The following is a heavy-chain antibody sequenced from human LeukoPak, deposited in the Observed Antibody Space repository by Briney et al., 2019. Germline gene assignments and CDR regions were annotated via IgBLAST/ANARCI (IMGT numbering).Heavy chain of an antibody. CDR1: GSSISSSSYY. D-gene: IGHD3-10*01. CDR2: IYTSGST. Sequence: PSETLSLTCTVSGSSISSSSYYWSWIWQPAGKGLEWIGRIYTSGSTNYNPSLNSRVTISTDASKNQFSLSLSSVTAADTAVYYCARVSPSGVWDVWGQGTTVTVSS. J-gene: IGHJ6*02. CDR3: ARVSPSGVWDV. V-gene: IGHV4-61*02.